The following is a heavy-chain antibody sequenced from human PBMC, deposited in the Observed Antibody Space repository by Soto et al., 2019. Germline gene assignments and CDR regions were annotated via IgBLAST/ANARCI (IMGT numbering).Heavy chain of an antibody. V-gene: IGHV1-69*02. CDR3: ARRWELPYYYYYCMDV. CDR2: IIPILGIA. Sequence: GASVKVSCKASGGTFSSYTISWVRQAPGQGLEWMGRIIPILGIANYAQKFQGRVTITADKSTSTAYMELSSLRSEDTAVYYCARRWELPYYYYYCMDVWGQGTTVTVSS. D-gene: IGHD1-26*01. J-gene: IGHJ6*02. CDR1: GGTFSSYT.